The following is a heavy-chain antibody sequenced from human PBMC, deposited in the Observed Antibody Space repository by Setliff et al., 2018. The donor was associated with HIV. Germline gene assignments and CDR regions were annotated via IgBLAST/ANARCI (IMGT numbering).Heavy chain of an antibody. CDR1: GGSISSGNYF. CDR2: IYTSGST. CDR3: ARGIGYYYDSSGSNCFDP. D-gene: IGHD3-22*01. Sequence: SETLSLTCTVSGGSISSGNYFWNWIRQPAGKGLEWIGRIYTSGSTHYNPSLESRVTMSVDTSKNQFSLKLSSVTAADTAVYYCARGIGYYYDSSGSNCFDPWGQGTLVTAPQ. J-gene: IGHJ5*02. V-gene: IGHV4-61*02.